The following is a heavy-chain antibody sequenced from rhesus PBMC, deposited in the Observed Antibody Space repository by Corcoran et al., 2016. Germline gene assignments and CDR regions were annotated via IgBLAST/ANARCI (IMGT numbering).Heavy chain of an antibody. J-gene: IGHJ6*01. CDR3: ARENSRYYYSLDS. Sequence: QLQLPESGPGLVKPSETLSLTCVVSGGSISGYSWRWIRKPPGQVLEWIGKIDANYAGTNYHPSLKSRVTSSKYTSKNHVSLKVRSMTAADTAVYYCARENSRYYYSLDSWGQGVVVTVSS. V-gene: IGHV4-81*01. CDR2: IDANYAGT. D-gene: IGHD1-1*01. CDR1: GGSISGYS.